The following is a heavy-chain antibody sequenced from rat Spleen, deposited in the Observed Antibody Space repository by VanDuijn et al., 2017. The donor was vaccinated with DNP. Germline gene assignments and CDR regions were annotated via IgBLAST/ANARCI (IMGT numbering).Heavy chain of an antibody. CDR3: ATDNSGYGL. D-gene: IGHD4-3*01. CDR2: ITNTGDST. Sequence: EVQLVESDGGLVQPGRSLKLSCAASGFTFSDYYMTWIRQAPGKGLEWVASITNTGDSTYYSDSVKGRFSISRENAKSTLYLQMNSLKSEDTATYYCATDNSGYGLWGQGVMVTVSS. V-gene: IGHV5-31*01. J-gene: IGHJ2*01. CDR1: GFTFSDYY.